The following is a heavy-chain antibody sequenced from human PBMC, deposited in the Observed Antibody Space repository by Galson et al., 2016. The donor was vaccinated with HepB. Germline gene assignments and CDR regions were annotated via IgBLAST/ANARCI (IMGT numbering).Heavy chain of an antibody. CDR1: GFSLSTSGVG. CDR2: IYWDDDK. V-gene: IGHV2-5*02. CDR3: AHRGHDGSGRNWFDH. D-gene: IGHD3-22*01. J-gene: IGHJ5*02. Sequence: PALVKPTQTLTLTCTFSGFSLSTSGVGVNWIRQPPGKALEWLALIYWDDDKVYSPSLKSRLTISKDTSKNQVVLTMTNMDPVDTATYYCAHRGHDGSGRNWFDHWCQGTLVTVSS.